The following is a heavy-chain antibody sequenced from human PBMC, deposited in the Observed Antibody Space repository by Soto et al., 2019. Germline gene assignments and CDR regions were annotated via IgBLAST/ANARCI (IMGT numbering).Heavy chain of an antibody. V-gene: IGHV4-39*01. Sequence: SETLSLTCTVSGGSISSSNNYWGWIRQPPGKGLEWIGSIHRRGSAYYNSSLRSRVTISVDTSKSQFSLKLSSVTAADTAVYYCARRRYSSSWHWFDPWGQGTLVTVSS. D-gene: IGHD6-13*01. J-gene: IGHJ5*02. CDR2: IHRRGSA. CDR1: GGSISSSNNY. CDR3: ARRRYSSSWHWFDP.